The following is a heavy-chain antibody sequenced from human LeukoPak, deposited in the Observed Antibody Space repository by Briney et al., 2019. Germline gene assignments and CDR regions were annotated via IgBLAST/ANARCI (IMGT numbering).Heavy chain of an antibody. Sequence: PGGSLRLSCAASGFTFSRYAMHWVRQAPGKGLEWVAVISYDGSNEYYADSVKGRFTIYRDSSENTLYLQMNSLRVEDTAVYYCARVGYYSSGPFSYFDYWGQGTLVTVSS. V-gene: IGHV3-30-3*01. CDR3: ARVGYYSSGPFSYFDY. J-gene: IGHJ4*02. D-gene: IGHD3-10*01. CDR1: GFTFSRYA. CDR2: ISYDGSNE.